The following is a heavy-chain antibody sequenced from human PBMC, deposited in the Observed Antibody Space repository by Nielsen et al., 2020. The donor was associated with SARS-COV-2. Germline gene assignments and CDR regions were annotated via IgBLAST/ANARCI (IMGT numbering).Heavy chain of an antibody. J-gene: IGHJ6*03. Sequence: WIRQPPGKGLEWVSSISSSSSYIYYADSVKGRFTISRDNAKNSLYLQMNSLRAEDTAVYYCVRGDYMDVWGTGTTVTVSS. CDR3: VRGDYMDV. CDR2: ISSSSSYI. V-gene: IGHV3-21*01. D-gene: IGHD3-16*01.